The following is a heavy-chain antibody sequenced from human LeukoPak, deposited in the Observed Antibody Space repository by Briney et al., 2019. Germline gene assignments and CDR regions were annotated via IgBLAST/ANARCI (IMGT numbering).Heavy chain of an antibody. CDR3: ARHARTYYDLLTGPYGGDFDS. CDR2: MNHSGAT. J-gene: IGHJ4*02. D-gene: IGHD3-9*01. V-gene: IGHV4-34*01. Sequence: PSETLSLTCAVYGGSFSGYYWSWIRQPPGKGLEWIGEMNHSGATNYNPSLKSRVSISVDTSKNQFSLKLTSVTAADTALYYCARHARTYYDLLTGPYGGDFDSWGQGILVTVSS. CDR1: GGSFSGYY.